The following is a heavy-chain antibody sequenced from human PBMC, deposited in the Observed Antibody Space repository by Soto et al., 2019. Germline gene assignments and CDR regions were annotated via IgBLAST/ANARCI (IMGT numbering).Heavy chain of an antibody. CDR1: GFTFSSYA. D-gene: IGHD6-6*01. J-gene: IGHJ6*02. CDR3: AKALGSSSFYGMDV. CDR2: ISASGGGT. Sequence: GGSLRLSCAASGFTFSSYAMTWVRQAPGKGLEWVSAISASGGGTYYADSVKGRFTISRDNSKNTLYLQMNSLRAEDTAVFYCAKALGSSSFYGMDVWGQGTTVTVSS. V-gene: IGHV3-23*01.